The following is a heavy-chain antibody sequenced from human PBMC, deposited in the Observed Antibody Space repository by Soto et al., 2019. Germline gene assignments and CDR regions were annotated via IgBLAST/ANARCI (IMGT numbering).Heavy chain of an antibody. CDR2: ISWNSGYI. J-gene: IGHJ4*02. V-gene: IGHV3-9*01. CDR3: AKDVYYYYSSGPIILDY. CDR1: GFTFDDYA. D-gene: IGHD3-22*01. Sequence: EVQLVESGGGLVQPGRSLRLSCAASGFTFDDYAMQWVRQAPGKGLEWVSGISWNSGYIGYADSVKGRFTISRDSAKNSLYLQMNSLGAEDTALYYCAKDVYYYYSSGPIILDYWGQGTLVTVSS.